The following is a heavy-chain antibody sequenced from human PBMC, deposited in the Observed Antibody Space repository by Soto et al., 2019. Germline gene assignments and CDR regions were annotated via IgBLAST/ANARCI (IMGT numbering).Heavy chain of an antibody. J-gene: IGHJ5*02. V-gene: IGHV1-8*01. CDR2: MNPNSGNT. Sequence: VASVKVSCKASGYTFTSYDINWVRQATGQGLEWMGWMNPNSGNTGYAQKFQGRVTMTRNTSISTAYMELSSLRSEDTAVYYCARGLAVAAPGRYWFDPWGQGTLVTVSS. CDR1: GYTFTSYD. D-gene: IGHD6-19*01. CDR3: ARGLAVAAPGRYWFDP.